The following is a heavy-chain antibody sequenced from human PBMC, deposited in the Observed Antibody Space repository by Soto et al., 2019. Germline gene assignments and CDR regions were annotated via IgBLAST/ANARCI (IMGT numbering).Heavy chain of an antibody. J-gene: IGHJ6*02. D-gene: IGHD6-13*01. V-gene: IGHV5-10-1*01. CDR3: ARIAAAYYYHHGMDV. Sequence: GESLKISCKGSGYSFTSYWISWVRQMPGKGLEWMGRIDPSDSYTNYSPSFQGHVTISADKSISTAYLQWSSLKASDTAMYYCARIAAAYYYHHGMDVGGQGTTVTVSS. CDR2: IDPSDSYT. CDR1: GYSFTSYW.